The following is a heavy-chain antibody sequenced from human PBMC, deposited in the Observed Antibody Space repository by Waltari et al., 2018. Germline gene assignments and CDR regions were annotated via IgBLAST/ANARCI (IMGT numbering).Heavy chain of an antibody. D-gene: IGHD3-3*01. CDR1: GGSISSSSYY. CDR3: ARRSTIFDWFDP. V-gene: IGHV4-39*01. CDR2: MYYSGST. Sequence: QLQLQESGPGLVKPSETLSLTCTVSGGSISSSSYYWGWIRQPPGKGLEWIGSMYYSGSTYYNPSLKSRVTISVDTSKNQFSLKLSSVTAADTAVYYCARRSTIFDWFDPWGQGTLVTVSS. J-gene: IGHJ5*02.